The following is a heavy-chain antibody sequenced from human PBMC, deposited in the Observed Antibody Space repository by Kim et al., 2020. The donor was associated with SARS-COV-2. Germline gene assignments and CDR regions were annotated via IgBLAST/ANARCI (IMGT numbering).Heavy chain of an antibody. V-gene: IGHV3-23*01. Sequence: GGSLRLSCAASGFTFSSYAMSWVRQAPGKGLEWVSAISGSGGSTYYADSVKGRFTISRDNSKNTLYLQMNSLRAEDTAVYYCAKDRDSSSWSPRFDPWGQGTLVTVSS. CDR2: ISGSGGST. D-gene: IGHD6-13*01. J-gene: IGHJ5*02. CDR1: GFTFSSYA. CDR3: AKDRDSSSWSPRFDP.